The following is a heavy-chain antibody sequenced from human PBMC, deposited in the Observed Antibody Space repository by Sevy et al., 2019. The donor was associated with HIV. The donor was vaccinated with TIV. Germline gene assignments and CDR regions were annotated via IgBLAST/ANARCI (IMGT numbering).Heavy chain of an antibody. CDR1: GDSISTYY. CDR3: ARQRTTVTLRVPYYGMDV. J-gene: IGHJ6*02. V-gene: IGHV4-59*08. Sequence: SETLSLTCTVSGDSISTYYWSWIRQPPGKGLEWIGYIYYSGSTDYNPSLKSRVTISVDTSKNQFSLKLSSVTAADTAVYYCARQRTTVTLRVPYYGMDVWGQGTTVTVSS. CDR2: IYYSGST. D-gene: IGHD1-1*01.